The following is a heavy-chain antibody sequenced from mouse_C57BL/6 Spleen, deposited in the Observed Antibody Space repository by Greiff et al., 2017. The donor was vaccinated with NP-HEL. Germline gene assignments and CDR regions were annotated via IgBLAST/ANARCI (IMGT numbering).Heavy chain of an antibody. Sequence: EVQLQQSVAELVRPGASVKLSCTASGFNIKNTYMHWVKQRPEQGLEWIGRIDPANGNTKYAPKFQGKATITADTSSNTAYLQLSSLTAEDTAIYYCPLTTVVATEYFDVWGTGTTVTVSS. CDR1: GFNIKNTY. D-gene: IGHD1-1*01. J-gene: IGHJ1*03. CDR2: IDPANGNT. CDR3: PLTTVVATEYFDV. V-gene: IGHV14-3*01.